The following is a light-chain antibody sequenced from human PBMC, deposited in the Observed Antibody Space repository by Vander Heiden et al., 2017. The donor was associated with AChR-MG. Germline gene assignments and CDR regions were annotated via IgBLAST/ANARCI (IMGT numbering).Light chain of an antibody. Sequence: QSVLPQPPSVSVAPGPRVTIACTGSSPNIGGGYDVHWYQQLPRTAPRLLSRHNNTRPSGVPDRSSGSKSGTPASLAITGLQAEDEADYYCQSYDSRLSGGIFGGGTQLTVV. V-gene: IGLV1-40*01. J-gene: IGLJ2*01. CDR3: QSYDSRLSGGI. CDR2: HNN. CDR1: SPNIGGGYD.